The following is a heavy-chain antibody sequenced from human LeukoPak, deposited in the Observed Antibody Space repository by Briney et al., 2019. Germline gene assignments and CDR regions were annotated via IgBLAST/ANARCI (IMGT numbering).Heavy chain of an antibody. CDR2: IKSNGDGGTP. D-gene: IGHD2/OR15-2a*01. Sequence: GGSLRLSCAASGFSFMNGWMIWVRQAPGEGREWVGRIKSNGDGGTPDYAAPARGRFTISRDDSKNTLYLQMNSLKTEDTAVYYCTTFYHEYSPYWGRGTLVTVSS. CDR3: TTFYHEYSPY. CDR1: GFSFMNGW. J-gene: IGHJ4*02. V-gene: IGHV3-15*07.